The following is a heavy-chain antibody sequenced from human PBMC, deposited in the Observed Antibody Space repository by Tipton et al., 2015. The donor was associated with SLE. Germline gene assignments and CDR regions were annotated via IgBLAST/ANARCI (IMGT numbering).Heavy chain of an antibody. J-gene: IGHJ4*02. CDR3: AKDPGKMAPHPNCLDH. CDR2: IWYDGSNK. Sequence: SLRLSCAASGFTFSACGMHWVRQAPGKGLEWVAVIWYDGSNKYYVDSVKGRFTISRDNSKNTLYLQMNSLRVEDTAVYYCAKDPGKMAPHPNCLDHWGQGPLVSVSS. CDR1: GFTFSACG. V-gene: IGHV3-30*18. D-gene: IGHD5-24*01.